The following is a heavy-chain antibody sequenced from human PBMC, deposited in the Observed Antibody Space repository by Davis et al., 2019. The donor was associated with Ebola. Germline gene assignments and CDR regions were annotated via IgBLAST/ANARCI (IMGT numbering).Heavy chain of an antibody. V-gene: IGHV3-15*01. CDR2: IKSKTDGGTT. J-gene: IGHJ5*02. Sequence: GGSLRLSCAASGFTFSVYYMSWIRQAPGKGPDWVGRIKSKTDGGTTDYAATVKGRFTISRDESKNTLYLKMNSLKTEDTAVYYCTTDPWDIVGVVAATNWDWFDPWGQGTLVTVSS. CDR1: GFTFSVYY. D-gene: IGHD2-15*01. CDR3: TTDPWDIVGVVAATNWDWFDP.